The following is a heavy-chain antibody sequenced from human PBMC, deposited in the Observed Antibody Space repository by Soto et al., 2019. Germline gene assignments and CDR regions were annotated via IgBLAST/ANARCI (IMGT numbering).Heavy chain of an antibody. V-gene: IGHV1-69*13. CDR2: IIPIFGTA. Sequence: ASVKVSCKASGGTFSSYAISWVRQAPGQGLEWMGGIIPIFGTANYAQKFQGRVTITADESTSTAYMELSSLRSEDTAVYYCAVAARRGSDYYYYGMDVWGQGTTVTVSS. CDR1: GGTFSSYA. D-gene: IGHD6-6*01. CDR3: AVAARRGSDYYYYGMDV. J-gene: IGHJ6*02.